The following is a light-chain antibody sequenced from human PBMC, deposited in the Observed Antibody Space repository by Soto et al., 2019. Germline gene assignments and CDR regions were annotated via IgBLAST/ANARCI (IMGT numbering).Light chain of an antibody. Sequence: QSVLTQPASVSGSPGQPITISCTGTSSDVGGYNYVSWYQQHPGKAPKLMIYNVSNRPSGVSNRFSGSKSGNTASLTISGLQAEDEADYYCSSHTSSSTLPYVFGTGTKVTVL. CDR2: NVS. CDR3: SSHTSSSTLPYV. CDR1: SSDVGGYNY. J-gene: IGLJ1*01. V-gene: IGLV2-14*01.